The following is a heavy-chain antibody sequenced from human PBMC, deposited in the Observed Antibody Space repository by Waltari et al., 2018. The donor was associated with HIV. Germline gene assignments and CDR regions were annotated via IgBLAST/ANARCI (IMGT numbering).Heavy chain of an antibody. Sequence: QVQLQESGPGLVKPSQTLSLTCTVSGGSISSGDYYWSWIRQPPGKGLEWIGYIYYSGSTYYNPSLKSRVTISVDTSKNKFSLKLSSVSAADTAVYYCARAGSVFGTSPYGMDVWGQGTTVTVSS. CDR2: IYYSGST. D-gene: IGHD2-2*01. CDR1: GGSISSGDYY. V-gene: IGHV4-30-4*01. CDR3: ARAGSVFGTSPYGMDV. J-gene: IGHJ6*02.